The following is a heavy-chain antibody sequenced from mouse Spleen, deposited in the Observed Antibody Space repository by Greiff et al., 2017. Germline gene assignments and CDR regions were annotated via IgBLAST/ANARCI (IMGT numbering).Heavy chain of an antibody. V-gene: IGHV1-69*01. Sequence: VKLVESGAELVMPGASVKLSCKASGYTFTSYWMHWVKQRPGQGLEWIGEIDPSDSYTNYNQKFKGKATLTVDKSSSTAYMQLSSLTSEDSAVYYCARPITTVDAMDYWGQGTSVTVSS. CDR1: GYTFTSYW. CDR3: ARPITTVDAMDY. CDR2: IDPSDSYT. D-gene: IGHD1-1*01. J-gene: IGHJ4*01.